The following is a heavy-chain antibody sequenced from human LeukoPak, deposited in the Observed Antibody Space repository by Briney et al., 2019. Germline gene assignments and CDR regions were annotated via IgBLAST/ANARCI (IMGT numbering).Heavy chain of an antibody. Sequence: SETLSLTCTASGGSISSTSYYWGWIRRPPGRGLEWIGYIYYSGSTNYNPSLKSRVTISVDTSKNQFSLKPSSVTAADTAVFYCTRVASGYDVFDIWGQGTMVTVSS. CDR1: GGSISSTSYY. CDR3: TRVASGYDVFDI. J-gene: IGHJ3*02. V-gene: IGHV4-61*05. CDR2: IYYSGST. D-gene: IGHD3-3*01.